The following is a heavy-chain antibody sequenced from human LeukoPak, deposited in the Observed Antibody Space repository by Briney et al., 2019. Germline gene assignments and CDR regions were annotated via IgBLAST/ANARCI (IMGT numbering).Heavy chain of an antibody. CDR1: GGSFSGYY. V-gene: IGHV4-34*01. J-gene: IGHJ4*02. Sequence: SETLSLTCAVYGGSFSGYYWSWIRQPPGKGLEWIGEINHSGSTNYNPSLKSRVTISVDTSKNQFSLKLGSVTAADTAVYYCASSTGYYGSGSYFHWGQGTLVTVSS. D-gene: IGHD3-10*01. CDR2: INHSGST. CDR3: ASSTGYYGSGSYFH.